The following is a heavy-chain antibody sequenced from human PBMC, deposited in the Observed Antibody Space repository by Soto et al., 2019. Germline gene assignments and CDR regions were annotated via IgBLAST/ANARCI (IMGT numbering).Heavy chain of an antibody. CDR3: AKETVVVAATVYYFDY. CDR2: ISGSGGST. V-gene: IGHV3-23*01. CDR1: GFTFSSYA. Sequence: EVQLLESGGGLVQPGGSLRLSCAASGFTFSSYAMSWVRQAPGKGLEWVSAISGSGGSTYYADSMKGRFTISRDNSKNTLYLQMNSLRAEDTAVYYCAKETVVVAATVYYFDYWGQGTLVTVSS. J-gene: IGHJ4*02. D-gene: IGHD2-15*01.